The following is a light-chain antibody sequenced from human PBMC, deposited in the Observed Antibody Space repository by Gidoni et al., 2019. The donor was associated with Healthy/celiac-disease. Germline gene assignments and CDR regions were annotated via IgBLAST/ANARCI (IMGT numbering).Light chain of an antibody. Sequence: IQMTLSPSSLSASVGDRVTITCRASQGIRNDLGWYQQKPGKATKLLIYAASSLPSGVPSRFSGSGSGTEFTLTISSLQTEDFATYYCLQDYNYPGTFGQGTKVEIK. CDR2: AAS. CDR1: QGIRND. J-gene: IGKJ1*01. CDR3: LQDYNYPGT. V-gene: IGKV1-6*01.